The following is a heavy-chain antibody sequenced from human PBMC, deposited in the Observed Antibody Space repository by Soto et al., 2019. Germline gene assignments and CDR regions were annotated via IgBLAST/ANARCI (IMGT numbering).Heavy chain of an antibody. J-gene: IGHJ3*02. Sequence: QVQLVQSGAEVKKPGASVKVSCKASGYTFTSYGISWVRQAPGQGPEWMGGFSAHNGNTNYAQKPRGRVTMNTATSTRTAYMELRSLRSDDTAVYYCARDGWATVTTADAFDIWGQGTLVTVSS. D-gene: IGHD4-17*01. CDR2: FSAHNGNT. CDR3: ARDGWATVTTADAFDI. V-gene: IGHV1-18*04. CDR1: GYTFTSYG.